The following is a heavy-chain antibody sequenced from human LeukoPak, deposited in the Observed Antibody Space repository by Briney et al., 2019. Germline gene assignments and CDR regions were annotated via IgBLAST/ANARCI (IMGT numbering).Heavy chain of an antibody. J-gene: IGHJ6*03. V-gene: IGHV3-30*02. CDR3: AEEHYYYYYYMDV. Sequence: GGSLRLSCAASGFTFSSYGMHWVRQAPGKGLEWVAFIRYDGSNKYYADSVKGRFTISRDNSKNTLYLQMNSLRAEDTAVYYCAEEHYYYYYYMDVWGKGTTVTISS. CDR1: GFTFSSYG. CDR2: IRYDGSNK.